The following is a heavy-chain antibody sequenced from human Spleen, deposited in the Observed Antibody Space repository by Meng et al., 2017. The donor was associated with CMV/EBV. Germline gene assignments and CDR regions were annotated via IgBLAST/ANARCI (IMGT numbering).Heavy chain of an antibody. CDR1: GFTFNSYT. V-gene: IGHV3-48*04. CDR2: INTGSSAI. D-gene: IGHD3-3*01. Sequence: GESLKISCAASGFTFNSYTMNWVRQAPGKGLEWLSYINTGSSAIYYADSVKGRFTISKDNAKNSLFLQMNSLRVEDTAVYYCARGGYSSSLFWIDWGQGALVTVSS. CDR3: ARGGYSSSLFWID. J-gene: IGHJ4*02.